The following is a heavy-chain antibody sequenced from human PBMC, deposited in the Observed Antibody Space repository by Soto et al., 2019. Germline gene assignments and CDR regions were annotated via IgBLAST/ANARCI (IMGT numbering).Heavy chain of an antibody. CDR2: ISGSGGST. V-gene: IGHV3-23*01. Sequence: GGSLRLSCAASGVTFISYAMNWVRQAPGKGLEWVSVISGSGGSTYYADSVKGRFTISRDNSKNTLYLQMNSLKTEDTAVYYCARPPYDSSGYYPNWGQGTLVT. CDR1: GVTFISYA. CDR3: ARPPYDSSGYYPN. D-gene: IGHD3-22*01. J-gene: IGHJ4*02.